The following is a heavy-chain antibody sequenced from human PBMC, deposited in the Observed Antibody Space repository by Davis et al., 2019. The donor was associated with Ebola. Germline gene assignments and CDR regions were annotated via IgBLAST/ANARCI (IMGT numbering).Heavy chain of an antibody. Sequence: AASVKVSCKASGYTFTRYGISWVRQAPGQGLEWMAWISAYNGKTNYAQKFQGRVTMTTDTSTSTAYMELRSLRSDDTAVYYCARDIAMIRGGWFDHWGQGTLGSVSS. CDR1: GYTFTRYG. J-gene: IGHJ5*02. D-gene: IGHD3-16*01. V-gene: IGHV1-18*01. CDR2: ISAYNGKT. CDR3: ARDIAMIRGGWFDH.